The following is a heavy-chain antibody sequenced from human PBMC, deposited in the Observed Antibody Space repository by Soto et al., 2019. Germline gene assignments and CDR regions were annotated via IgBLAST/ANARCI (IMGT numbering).Heavy chain of an antibody. CDR1: GGSIGSYY. J-gene: IGHJ5*02. Sequence: QVQLQESGPGLVKPSETLSLTCTVSGGSIGSYYWSWIRQPPGKRLEWIAYISYSGYTNYNPSLKSRATISVDTSKNQLSLKVSSVTAADTAVYYCARDLWFGEYNWFDRWGQGTLVTVSS. V-gene: IGHV4-59*01. CDR2: ISYSGYT. D-gene: IGHD3-10*01. CDR3: ARDLWFGEYNWFDR.